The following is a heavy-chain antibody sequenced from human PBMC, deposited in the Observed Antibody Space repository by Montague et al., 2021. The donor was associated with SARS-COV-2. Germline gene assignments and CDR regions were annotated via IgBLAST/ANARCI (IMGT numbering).Heavy chain of an antibody. CDR2: ISGSGGST. CDR3: AKDRFSSGWFGGLDY. CDR1: GFTFSSYT. Sequence: SLRLSCAASGFTFSSYTITWVRQAPGKGLEWVSGISGSGGSTYYADSVKGRFTISRDNSKNTLYLQMNSLRAEDTAVYYCAKDRFSSGWFGGLDYGGQGTLVTVSS. D-gene: IGHD6-19*01. J-gene: IGHJ4*02. V-gene: IGHV3-23*01.